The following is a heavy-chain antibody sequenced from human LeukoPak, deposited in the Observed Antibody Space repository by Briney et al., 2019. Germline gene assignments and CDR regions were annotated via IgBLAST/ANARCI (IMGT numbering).Heavy chain of an antibody. CDR1: GFTFSSYS. D-gene: IGHD3-3*01. J-gene: IGHJ6*02. CDR3: ARVRVTIFGVVSGKDV. CDR2: ISSSSSYI. Sequence: GGSLRLSCAASGFTFSSYSMNWVRRAPGKGLEWVSSISSSSSYIYYADSVKGRFTISRDNAKNSLYLQMNSLRAEDTAVYYCARVRVTIFGVVSGKDVWGQGTTVTVSS. V-gene: IGHV3-21*01.